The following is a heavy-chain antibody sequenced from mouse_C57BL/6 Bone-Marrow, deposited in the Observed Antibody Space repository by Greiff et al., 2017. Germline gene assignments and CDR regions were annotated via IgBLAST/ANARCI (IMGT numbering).Heavy chain of an antibody. Sequence: EVQLVESGPGLVKPSQTVFLTCTVTGISITTGNYRWSWIRQFPGNKLEWIGYIYYSGTITYNPSLTSRTTITRDTPKNQFFLEMKSLTAEDTATYYCVSGSSPAWFAYWGQGTLVTVSA. D-gene: IGHD1-1*01. CDR1: GISITTGNYR. CDR2: IYYSGTI. CDR3: VSGSSPAWFAY. V-gene: IGHV3-5*01. J-gene: IGHJ3*01.